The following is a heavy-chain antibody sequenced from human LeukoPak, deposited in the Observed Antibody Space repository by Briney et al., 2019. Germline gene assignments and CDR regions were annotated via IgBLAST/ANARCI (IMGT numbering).Heavy chain of an antibody. J-gene: IGHJ4*02. V-gene: IGHV4-30-2*01. CDR2: IYHSGST. CDR1: GGSISSGGYY. CDR3: ARAEQYSSGWYLDY. Sequence: SETLSLTCTVSGGSISSGGYYWSWIRQPPGKGLEWIGYIYHSGSTYYNPSLKSRVTISVDKSKNQFSLKLSSVTAADTAVYYCARAEQYSSGWYLDYWGQGTLVTVSS. D-gene: IGHD6-19*01.